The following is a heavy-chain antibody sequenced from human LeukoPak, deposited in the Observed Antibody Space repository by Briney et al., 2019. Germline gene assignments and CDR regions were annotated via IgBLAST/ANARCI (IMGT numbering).Heavy chain of an antibody. D-gene: IGHD6-19*01. CDR1: GFTFSSYA. CDR3: ARDGSLSGWIDRGLDY. J-gene: IGHJ4*02. Sequence: PGGSLRLSCAASGFTFSSYAMHWVRQAPGKGLEWVAVISYDGSNKYYADSVKGRFTISRDNSKNTLYLQMNSLRAEDTAVYYCARDGSLSGWIDRGLDYWGQGTLVTVSS. CDR2: ISYDGSNK. V-gene: IGHV3-30-3*01.